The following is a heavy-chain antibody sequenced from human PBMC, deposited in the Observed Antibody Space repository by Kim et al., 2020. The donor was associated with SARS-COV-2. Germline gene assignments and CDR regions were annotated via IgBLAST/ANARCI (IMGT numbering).Heavy chain of an antibody. D-gene: IGHD5-18*01. CDR1: GYTFTSYA. Sequence: ASVKVSCKPSGYTFTSYAMNWVRQAPGQGLEWMGWINTNTGNPTYAQGFTGRFVFSFDTSVSTAYLQISSLKAEDTAVYYCARGGYSYGLGGVNWFDPWGQGTLVTVSS. V-gene: IGHV7-4-1*02. CDR3: ARGGYSYGLGGVNWFDP. CDR2: INTNTGNP. J-gene: IGHJ5*02.